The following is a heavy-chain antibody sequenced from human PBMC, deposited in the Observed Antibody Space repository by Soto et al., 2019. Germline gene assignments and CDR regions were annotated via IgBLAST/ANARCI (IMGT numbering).Heavy chain of an antibody. Sequence: RSSVKVPGKASAGTFSSYSVRWVRPAPEQGLECMGVIIPLIKTPKYAPKFQARVTITADTSATTAYMELSSLRSEDTGVYYCARESSSPNYYYYGMDVWGQGTTVTVSS. J-gene: IGHJ6*02. CDR1: AGTFSSYS. D-gene: IGHD6-6*01. V-gene: IGHV1-69*06. CDR2: IIPLIKTP. CDR3: ARESSSPNYYYYGMDV.